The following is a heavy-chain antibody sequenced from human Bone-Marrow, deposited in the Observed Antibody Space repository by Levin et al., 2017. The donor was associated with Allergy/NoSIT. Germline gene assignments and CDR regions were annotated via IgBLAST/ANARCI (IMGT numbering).Heavy chain of an antibody. CDR2: IKPNSGGT. Sequence: ASVKVSCKASGYTFTGYYMHWVRQAPGQGLEWMGWIKPNSGGTNYAQKFQGRVTMTRDTSISTAYMELSRLRSDDTAVYYCARGVTMIVVAYSNPRGGGLDYWGQGTLVTVSS. D-gene: IGHD3-22*01. V-gene: IGHV1-2*02. CDR1: GYTFTGYY. CDR3: ARGVTMIVVAYSNPRGGGLDY. J-gene: IGHJ4*02.